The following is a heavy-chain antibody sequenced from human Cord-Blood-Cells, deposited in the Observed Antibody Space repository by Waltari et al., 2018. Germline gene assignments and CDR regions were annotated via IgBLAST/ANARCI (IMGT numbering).Heavy chain of an antibody. V-gene: IGHV4-39*01. D-gene: IGHD5-18*01. CDR3: ARSRGYSYGDAFDI. CDR1: GGSISSSSSY. CDR2: IYYSGST. J-gene: IGHJ3*02. Sequence: QLQLQESGPGLVKPSETLSLTCPVSGGSISSSSSYWGWIRQPPGKGLAWIGSIYYSGSTYYNPSLKSRVTISVDTSKNQFSLKLSSVTAADTAVYYCARSRGYSYGDAFDIWGQGTMVTVSS.